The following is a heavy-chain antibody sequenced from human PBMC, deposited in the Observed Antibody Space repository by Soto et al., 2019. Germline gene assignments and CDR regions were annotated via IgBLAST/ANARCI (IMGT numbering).Heavy chain of an antibody. CDR2: ISASGDYT. V-gene: IGHV3-11*06. D-gene: IGHD1-1*01. CDR1: GFFLSNNW. Sequence: ESGGGWVTPGESLRLSCIGSGFFLSNNWMTWIRQAPGKGLEWVSYISASGDYTIYADSLKGRFTISRDNARNSLWLQINSLTAEDTAVYYCARSSGWRQVGVYNYGLDVWGQGTTVIVSS. J-gene: IGHJ6*02. CDR3: ARSSGWRQVGVYNYGLDV.